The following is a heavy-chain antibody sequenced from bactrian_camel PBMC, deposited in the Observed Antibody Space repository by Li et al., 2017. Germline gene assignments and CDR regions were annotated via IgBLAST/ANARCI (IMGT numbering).Heavy chain of an antibody. CDR3: AVQVADPPDCGAVVYEPANLDEYRY. V-gene: IGHV3S40*01. J-gene: IGHJ4*01. Sequence: DVQLVESGGGSVQAGGSLILSCLISGHTYMGWFRQVPGKEREGVAAMYNRLVLKSYYSDSVKDRFTISHDDGKNTVLLKMNGLKPEDSAMYYCAVQVADPPDCGAVVYEPANLDEYRYWGQGTQVTVS. CDR1: GHTY. CDR2: MYNRLVLKS. D-gene: IGHD2*01.